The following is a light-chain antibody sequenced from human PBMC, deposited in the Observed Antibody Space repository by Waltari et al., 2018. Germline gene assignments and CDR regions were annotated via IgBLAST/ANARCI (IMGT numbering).Light chain of an antibody. CDR1: SSDLGQSNL. Sequence: QSALTQPASVSGSPGQSTTLPSTGASSDLGQSNLVPWFPKYPGKAPTRLIYEVSNRPSGVSHRFAGSKSGNTASLTISGLRTEDEADYYCSSNAGGHVVFGSGTKVTVL. V-gene: IGLV2-23*02. J-gene: IGLJ1*01. CDR2: EVS. CDR3: SSNAGGHVV.